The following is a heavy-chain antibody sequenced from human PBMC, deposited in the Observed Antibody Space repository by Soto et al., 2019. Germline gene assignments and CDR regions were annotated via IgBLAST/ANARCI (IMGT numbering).Heavy chain of an antibody. CDR3: ARDGPIYYYGSGTYWPSLDY. CDR2: IKAGNGDT. D-gene: IGHD3-10*01. Sequence: QVQIVQSGAEVKKPGASVKVSCKTSGYTFADYAIHWVRQAPGQSLEWMGRIKAGNGDTTYPQKFQGRVTLTRDTSASTAYLELSSLRSEDTAVYFCARDGPIYYYGSGTYWPSLDYWGQGTLVTVSS. J-gene: IGHJ4*02. V-gene: IGHV1-3*01. CDR1: GYTFADYA.